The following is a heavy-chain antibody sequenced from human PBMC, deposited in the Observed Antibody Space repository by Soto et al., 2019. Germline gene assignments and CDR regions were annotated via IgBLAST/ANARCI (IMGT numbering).Heavy chain of an antibody. J-gene: IGHJ4*02. V-gene: IGHV4-34*01. D-gene: IGHD4-17*01. CDR2: INPSGST. Sequence: QVQLQQWGAGLLKPSETLSLTCAVYGGSFSGYYWSWIRQPPGKGLEWIGEINPSGSTNYTPSLKSRVTMSGDTPMNQISLKLTSVTAADTAVYYCARGRDGGAANWGQGTLVTVSS. CDR1: GGSFSGYY. CDR3: ARGRDGGAAN.